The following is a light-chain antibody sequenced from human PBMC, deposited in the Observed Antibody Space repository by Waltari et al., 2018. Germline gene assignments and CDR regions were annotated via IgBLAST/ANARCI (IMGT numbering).Light chain of an antibody. CDR2: EVS. CDR1: SSDVGSVNL. J-gene: IGLJ3*02. V-gene: IGLV2-23*02. Sequence: QSALTPPASVSGSPGQSITISCPGTSSDVGSVNLVSWYQQHPGKAPKLMIYEVSKRPSGVSNRFSGSKSGNTASLTISGLQAEDEADYYCCSYAGSSTLLFGGGTKLTVL. CDR3: CSYAGSSTLL.